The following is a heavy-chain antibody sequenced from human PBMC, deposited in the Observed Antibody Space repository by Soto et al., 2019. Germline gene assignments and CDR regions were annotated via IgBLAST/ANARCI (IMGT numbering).Heavy chain of an antibody. J-gene: IGHJ4*02. D-gene: IGHD1-26*01. CDR1: GVTLSDAW. CDR2: IKSKTNGGTA. CDR3: ITLIPKGKWELGT. V-gene: IGHV3-15*05. Sequence: XGSLRLSCSASGVTLSDAWMSWVRQAPGKGLEWVGRIKSKTNGGTADYAGPVKGRFTISRDDSKRTLYVQMNSLKTEDTAIYYCITLIPKGKWELGTRGQGTLVTVSS.